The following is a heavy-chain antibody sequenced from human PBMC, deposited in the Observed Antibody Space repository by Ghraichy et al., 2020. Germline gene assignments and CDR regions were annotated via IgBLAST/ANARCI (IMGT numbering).Heavy chain of an antibody. CDR2: IYYSGST. CDR3: ARRSGYCSSSSCQLDDAFNF. V-gene: IGHV4-39*01. Sequence: SETLSLTCTVSGGSISSSSYYWGWIRQPPGKGLEWIGSIYYSGSTYYNPSLKSRVTISLDTAKNQFSLRLTSVTAADTAVYYCARRSGYCSSSSCQLDDAFNFWGQGTMVTVSS. D-gene: IGHD2-2*03. J-gene: IGHJ3*01. CDR1: GGSISSSSYY.